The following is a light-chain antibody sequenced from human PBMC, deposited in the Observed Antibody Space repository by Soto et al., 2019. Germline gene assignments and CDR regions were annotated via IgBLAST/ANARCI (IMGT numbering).Light chain of an antibody. CDR2: EVT. J-gene: IGLJ1*01. Sequence: QSALTQPASVSGSPGQSITISCTGTSSDIGGYNDVSWYQQHPGKAPQVMIFEVTSRPSGISDRFSGSKSGNVDSLTISGLQAEDEADYYCCSYRSGSAPYYVFGTGTKVTVL. V-gene: IGLV2-14*01. CDR1: SSDIGGYND. CDR3: CSYRSGSAPYYV.